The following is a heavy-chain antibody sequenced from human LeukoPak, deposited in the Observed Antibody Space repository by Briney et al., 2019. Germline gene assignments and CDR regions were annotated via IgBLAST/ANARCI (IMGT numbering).Heavy chain of an antibody. CDR1: GGTFSSYA. J-gene: IGHJ4*02. V-gene: IGHV1-69*05. Sequence: SVKVSCKASGGTFSSYAISWVRQAPGQGLEWMGGIIPIFGTANYAQKFQGGVTITTDESTSTAYMELSSLRSEDTAVYYCARAADSSGYYAGNYFDYWGQGTLVTVSS. CDR3: ARAADSSGYYAGNYFDY. CDR2: IIPIFGTA. D-gene: IGHD3-22*01.